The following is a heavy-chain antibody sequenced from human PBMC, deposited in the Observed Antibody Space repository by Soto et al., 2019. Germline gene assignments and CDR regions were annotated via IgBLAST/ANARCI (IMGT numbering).Heavy chain of an antibody. D-gene: IGHD2-2*01. CDR2: IKSDGGST. V-gene: IGHV3-74*01. CDR3: VRDRSTCKDY. CDR1: GFSFGSYW. J-gene: IGHJ4*01. Sequence: EVQLVESGGGLVQPGGSLRLSCAASGFSFGSYWMHWVRQVPGKNLVWVARIKSDGGSTDYADFVKGRFSISRDNTKNRLYLQMDSLRTDDTAVYYCVRDRSTCKDYWSHGTLVTVSS.